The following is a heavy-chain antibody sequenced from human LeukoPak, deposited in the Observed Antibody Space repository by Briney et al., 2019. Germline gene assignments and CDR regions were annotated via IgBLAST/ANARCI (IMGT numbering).Heavy chain of an antibody. J-gene: IGHJ5*02. Sequence: SETLSLTCAVYGGSFSGYYWSWIRQPPGKGLEWIGEINHSGSTNYNPSLKSRVTISVDTSKNQFFLKLSSVTAADTAVYYCARGLTYYDYVWGSYRSGYWSDPWGQGTLVTVSS. D-gene: IGHD3-16*02. CDR1: GGSFSGYY. V-gene: IGHV4-34*01. CDR2: INHSGST. CDR3: ARGLTYYDYVWGSYRSGYWSDP.